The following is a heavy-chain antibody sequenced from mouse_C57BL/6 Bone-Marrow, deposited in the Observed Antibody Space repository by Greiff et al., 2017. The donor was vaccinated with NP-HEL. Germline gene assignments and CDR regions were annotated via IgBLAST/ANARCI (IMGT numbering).Heavy chain of an antibody. CDR2: INYDGSST. CDR3: AREATRYFDY. V-gene: IGHV5-16*01. Sequence: EVNVVESEGGLVQPGSSMKLSCTASGFPFSDYYMAWVRQVPEKGLEWVANINYDGSSTYYLDSLKSRFIISRDNAKNILYLQMSSLKSEDTATYYCAREATRYFDYWGQGTTLTVSS. J-gene: IGHJ2*01. CDR1: GFPFSDYY.